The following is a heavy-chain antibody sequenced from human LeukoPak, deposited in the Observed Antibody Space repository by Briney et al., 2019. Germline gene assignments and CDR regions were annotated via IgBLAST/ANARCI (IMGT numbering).Heavy chain of an antibody. Sequence: GGSLRLSCAASGFSFSTYAMSWVRQAPGEGLEWVSSIIATGDSTYYADSVKGRFTISRDNSKNTLYLQMNSLRAEDTAVYYCAKGDSSGWFGPYYFDYWGQGTLVTVSS. CDR1: GFSFSTYA. V-gene: IGHV3-23*01. D-gene: IGHD6-19*01. J-gene: IGHJ4*02. CDR2: IIATGDST. CDR3: AKGDSSGWFGPYYFDY.